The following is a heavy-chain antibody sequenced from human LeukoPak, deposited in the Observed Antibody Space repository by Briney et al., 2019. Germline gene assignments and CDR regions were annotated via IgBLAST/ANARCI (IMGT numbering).Heavy chain of an antibody. D-gene: IGHD3-3*01. CDR3: ARGGYDFWRGYYLVYYYYMDV. Sequence: GASVKVSCKASGYTFTSYDINWVRQATRQGLEWMGWMNPKSGNTGYAQKFQGRVTITRNTSITTAYMELSSLRSEDTAVYYCARGGYDFWRGYYLVYYYYMDVWGKGTTVTVSS. CDR2: MNPKSGNT. J-gene: IGHJ6*03. V-gene: IGHV1-8*03. CDR1: GYTFTSYD.